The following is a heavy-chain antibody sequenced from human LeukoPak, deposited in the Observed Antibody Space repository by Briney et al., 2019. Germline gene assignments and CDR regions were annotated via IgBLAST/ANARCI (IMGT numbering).Heavy chain of an antibody. V-gene: IGHV3-48*01. CDR3: AKDDSGGWYYFDY. Sequence: GESLRLSCAASGFTFSSYSMNWVRQAPGKGLEWVSYISSSPIYYADSVKGRFTISRDNAKNSLHLQMNSLRAEDTAVYYCAKDDSGGWYYFDYWGQGTLVTVSS. J-gene: IGHJ4*02. CDR1: GFTFSSYS. D-gene: IGHD6-19*01. CDR2: ISSSPI.